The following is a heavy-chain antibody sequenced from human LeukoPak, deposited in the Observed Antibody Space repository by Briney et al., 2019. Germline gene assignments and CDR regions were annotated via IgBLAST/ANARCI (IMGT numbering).Heavy chain of an antibody. D-gene: IGHD1-26*01. CDR1: GGSITSGGYY. CDR2: MYQSGST. J-gene: IGHJ4*02. Sequence: SETLSLTCTVSGGSITSGGYYGSWIRQPPGKGLEWIGYMYQSGSTYYNPSLRSRVTISVDRSKKQFSLKLSSVTAADTAVYYCARAVSGSFVPFDFWGQGTLVTVSS. V-gene: IGHV4-30-2*01. CDR3: ARAVSGSFVPFDF.